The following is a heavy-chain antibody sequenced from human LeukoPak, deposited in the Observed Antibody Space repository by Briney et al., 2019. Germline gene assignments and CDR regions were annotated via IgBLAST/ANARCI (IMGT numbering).Heavy chain of an antibody. CDR1: GGSISSGGYY. D-gene: IGHD4-23*01. J-gene: IGHJ4*02. Sequence: ASQTLSLTCTVSGGSISSGGYYWSWIRQHPGKGLEWNGYIYYSGSTYYNPSLKSRVTISVDTSKNQFSLKLSSVTAADTAVYYCARYDYGGNGLDWGQGTLVTVSS. CDR2: IYYSGST. V-gene: IGHV4-31*03. CDR3: ARYDYGGNGLD.